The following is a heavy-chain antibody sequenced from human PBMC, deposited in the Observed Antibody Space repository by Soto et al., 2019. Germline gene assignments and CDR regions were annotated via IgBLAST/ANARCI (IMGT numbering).Heavy chain of an antibody. CDR3: AGGSELGAADAFDI. Sequence: GASVKVSCKTSGYTFSRYGITWVRQAPGQALEWMGWITPFNGNTNYAQKFQDRVTITRDRSMSTAYMELSSLRSEDTAMYYCAGGSELGAADAFDIWGQGTMVTVSS. V-gene: IGHV1-45*02. J-gene: IGHJ3*02. CDR1: GYTFSRYG. D-gene: IGHD1-26*01. CDR2: ITPFNGNT.